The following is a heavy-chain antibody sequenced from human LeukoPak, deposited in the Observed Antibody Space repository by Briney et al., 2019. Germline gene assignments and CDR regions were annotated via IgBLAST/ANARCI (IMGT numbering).Heavy chain of an antibody. CDR1: GGTFSSYA. CDR3: ARLYYYDSSGYYYDAFDI. D-gene: IGHD3-22*01. J-gene: IGHJ3*02. Sequence: GASVKVSCKASGGTFSSYAISWVRQAPGQGLEWMGGIIPIFGTANYAQKFQGRVTITADESTGTAYMELSSLRSEDTAVYYCARLYYYDSSGYYYDAFDIWGQGTMVTVSS. CDR2: IIPIFGTA. V-gene: IGHV1-69*13.